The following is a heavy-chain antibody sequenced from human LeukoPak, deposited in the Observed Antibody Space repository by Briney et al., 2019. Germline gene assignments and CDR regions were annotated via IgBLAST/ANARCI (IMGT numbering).Heavy chain of an antibody. V-gene: IGHV3-53*01. D-gene: IGHD2-15*01. CDR3: ASYCSSGSCYFDA. CDR1: GFSISYNY. Sequence: PGGSLRLPCEVSGFSISYNYMSWVRQAPGKGLEWVSSIYSGGTPYYADTVKGRIIISKDNSKNMVYLQMASPRAEDTAVYYCASYCSSGSCYFDAWGQGTLVTVTS. CDR2: IYSGGTP. J-gene: IGHJ4*02.